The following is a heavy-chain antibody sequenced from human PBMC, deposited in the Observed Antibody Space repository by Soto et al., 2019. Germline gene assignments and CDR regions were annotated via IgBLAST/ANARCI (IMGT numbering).Heavy chain of an antibody. CDR2: IKQDGSEK. V-gene: IGHV3-7*01. J-gene: IGHJ6*03. Sequence: PGGSLRLSCAASGFTFSSYWMSRVRQAPGKGLEWVANIKQDGSEKYYVDSVKGRFTISRDNAKNSLYLQMNSLRAEDKAVYYWATGRGYMDVWGKGTTVTVSS. CDR1: GFTFSSYW. CDR3: ATGRGYMDV.